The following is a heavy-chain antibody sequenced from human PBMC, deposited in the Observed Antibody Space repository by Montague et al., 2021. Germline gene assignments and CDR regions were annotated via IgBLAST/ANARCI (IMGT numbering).Heavy chain of an antibody. D-gene: IGHD3-10*01. CDR2: VYKRGDT. J-gene: IGHJ3*02. V-gene: IGHV4-61*02. Sequence: SQTHSLTYSVSGDSISSYEYYWTWIRQPAGRGLEWIGRVYKRGDTNTNPSLRSRLTLSVDTSKNHFSLTLTSVTAADTAVYFCARDSPVVEPWVGEHKGAFDIWGQGTMVTVSS. CDR1: GDSISSYEYY. CDR3: ARDSPVVEPWVGEHKGAFDI.